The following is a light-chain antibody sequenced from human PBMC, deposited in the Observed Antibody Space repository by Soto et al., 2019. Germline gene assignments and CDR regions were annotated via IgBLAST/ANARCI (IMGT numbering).Light chain of an antibody. CDR1: SSNIGSNY. CDR3: AAWDDSLSGYV. J-gene: IGLJ1*01. CDR2: RNN. Sequence: QPVLTQPPSASGTPAQRVTISCSGSSSNIGSNYVYWYQQVPGTAPKLLIYRNNLRPSGVPDRFSGSKSGTSASLAISGLRSEDEADYYCAAWDDSLSGYVFGTGTKVTVL. V-gene: IGLV1-47*01.